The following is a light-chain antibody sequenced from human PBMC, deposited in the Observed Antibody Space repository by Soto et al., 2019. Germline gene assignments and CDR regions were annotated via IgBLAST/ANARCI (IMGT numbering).Light chain of an antibody. CDR2: GAS. CDR3: QHFGGSLPVT. J-gene: IGKJ5*01. V-gene: IGKV3-20*01. Sequence: EIVLTQSPVTLALSPGGRVTLSCRASQSISSNYLAWYQQKPGQAPRLLLYGASSRATGIPDRFSGSGSGTEFSLTISRLEPEDFAVYYCQHFGGSLPVTFGQGTRLEIK. CDR1: QSISSNY.